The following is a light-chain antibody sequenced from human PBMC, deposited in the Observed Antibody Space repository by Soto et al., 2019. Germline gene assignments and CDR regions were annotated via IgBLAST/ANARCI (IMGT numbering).Light chain of an antibody. CDR1: QNVSSN. J-gene: IGKJ1*01. CDR2: DAS. V-gene: IGKV3-11*01. Sequence: TVVTRSRGTLSLSKGERATLSCRASQNVSSNLLAWYQQKPGQAPRLLIYDASNRATGIPARFSGSGSGTDFTLTISSLEPEDFAVYYCQQRSNWPWTFGQGTKVDIK. CDR3: QQRSNWPWT.